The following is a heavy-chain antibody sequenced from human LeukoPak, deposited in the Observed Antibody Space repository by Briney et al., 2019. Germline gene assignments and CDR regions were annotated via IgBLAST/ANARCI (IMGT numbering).Heavy chain of an antibody. V-gene: IGHV4-39*01. D-gene: IGHD5-18*01. CDR1: GGSISSSSYY. Sequence: SETLSLTCTVSGGSISSSSYYWGWIRQPPGKGLEWIGSIYYSGSTYYNPSLKSRVTISVDTSKNQFSLKLSSVTAADTAVYYCARYGQTAMVDYWGQGTLVIVSS. J-gene: IGHJ4*02. CDR2: IYYSGST. CDR3: ARYGQTAMVDY.